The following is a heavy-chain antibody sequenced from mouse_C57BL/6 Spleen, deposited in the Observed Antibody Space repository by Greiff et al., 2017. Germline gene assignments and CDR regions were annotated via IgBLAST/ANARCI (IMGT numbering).Heavy chain of an antibody. J-gene: IGHJ2*01. CDR2: ISSGSSTI. D-gene: IGHD1-1*01. V-gene: IGHV5-17*01. CDR3: ARVLRYYFGY. Sequence: EVQGVESGGGLVKPGGSLKLSCAASGFTFSDYGMHWVRQAPEKGLEWVAYISSGSSTIYFADTVKGLFTNSRDNAKNTLFLQMTSLRSEDTAMYYCARVLRYYFGYWGQGATLTVSS. CDR1: GFTFSDYG.